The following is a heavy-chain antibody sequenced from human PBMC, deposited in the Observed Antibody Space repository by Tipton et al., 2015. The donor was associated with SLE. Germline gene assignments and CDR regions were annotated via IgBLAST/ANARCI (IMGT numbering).Heavy chain of an antibody. CDR3: ARHVYSSDKYTHYGMDV. D-gene: IGHD6-19*01. V-gene: IGHV4-34*01. CDR1: GESFSGYY. CDR2: INHSGST. J-gene: IGHJ6*02. Sequence: TPSLTCAVYGESFSGYYWTWTRQPPGKGLEWIGDINHSGSTNYNPSPKSRVAISVDTSKNQFSLKLSSVTAADTAIYYCARHVYSSDKYTHYGMDVWGQGTTVTVSS.